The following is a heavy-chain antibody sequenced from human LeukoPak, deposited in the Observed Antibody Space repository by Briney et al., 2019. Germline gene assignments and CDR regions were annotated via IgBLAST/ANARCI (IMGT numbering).Heavy chain of an antibody. Sequence: PSETPSLTCTVSGGSISSYYWSWIRQPPGKGLEWIGYIYYSGITNYNPSLKGRVTISVDTSKNQFSLKLSSVTAAHTAVYYCARTYYYGSGSYYSNYYYYGMDVWGQGTTVTVSS. CDR3: ARTYYYGSGSYYSNYYYYGMDV. J-gene: IGHJ6*02. V-gene: IGHV4-59*01. D-gene: IGHD3-10*01. CDR2: IYYSGIT. CDR1: GGSISSYY.